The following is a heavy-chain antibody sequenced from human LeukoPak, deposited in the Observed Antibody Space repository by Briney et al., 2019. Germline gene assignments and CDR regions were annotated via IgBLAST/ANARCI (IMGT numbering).Heavy chain of an antibody. CDR3: ARGGYSSGWYFF. CDR2: IYHSGSA. J-gene: IGHJ4*02. V-gene: IGHV4-38-2*01. CDR1: GYSIGTGYY. Sequence: PSETLSLTCAVSGYSIGTGYYWVWIRQPPGRGLEWIASIYHSGSAYYNPSLKSRVTISVDTSKNQFSLKLSSVTAADTAVYYCARGGYSSGWYFFWGQGTLVTVSS. D-gene: IGHD6-19*01.